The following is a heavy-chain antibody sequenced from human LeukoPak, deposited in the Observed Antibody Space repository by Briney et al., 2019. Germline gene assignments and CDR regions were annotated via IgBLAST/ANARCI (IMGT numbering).Heavy chain of an antibody. J-gene: IGHJ4*02. D-gene: IGHD3-22*01. CDR1: GFSLSVSGVG. V-gene: IGHV2-5*02. CDR2: IYWDDDK. CDR3: AHSRSDYYYDSSGSYYFDY. Sequence: SGPTLVNPTQTLTLTCTFSGFSLSVSGVGVGWIRQPPGKALEWLALIYWDDDKRYSPSLKSRPTITKDTSKNQVVLTMTNMDPVDTATYYCAHSRSDYYYDSSGSYYFDYWGQGTLVTVSS.